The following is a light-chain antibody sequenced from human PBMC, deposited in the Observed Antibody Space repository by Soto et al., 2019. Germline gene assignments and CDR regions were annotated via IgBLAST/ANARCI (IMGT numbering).Light chain of an antibody. J-gene: IGLJ2*01. CDR2: GNN. Sequence: QSVLTQPPSASGTPGQRVTISCSGSSFNIGGNTVNWYQQLPGTAPKLLIYGNNQRPSGVPDRFSGSKSGTSASLAISGLQSEDEADYYCAAWDDSLNGAVFGGGTKLTVL. CDR1: SFNIGGNT. CDR3: AAWDDSLNGAV. V-gene: IGLV1-44*01.